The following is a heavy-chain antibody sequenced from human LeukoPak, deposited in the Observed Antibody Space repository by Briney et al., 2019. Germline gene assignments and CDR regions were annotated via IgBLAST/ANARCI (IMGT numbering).Heavy chain of an antibody. V-gene: IGHV4-34*01. Sequence: SETLSLTCAVYGGSFSGYYWSWIRQPPGKGLEWIGEINHSGSTNYNPSLKSRVTISVDTSKNQFSLKLSSVTAADTAVYYCAREVQVPAALDYWGQGTLVSVSS. J-gene: IGHJ4*02. CDR2: INHSGST. CDR1: GGSFSGYY. D-gene: IGHD2-2*01. CDR3: AREVQVPAALDY.